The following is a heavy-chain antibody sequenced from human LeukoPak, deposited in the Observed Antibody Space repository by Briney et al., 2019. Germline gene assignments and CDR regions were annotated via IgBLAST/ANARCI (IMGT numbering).Heavy chain of an antibody. J-gene: IGHJ4*02. V-gene: IGHV4-61*10. D-gene: IGHD2-2*01. Sequence: SETLSLTCTVSGGSVTTGSYYWSWIRQPAGKGLEWIGRVYFSAYTNYNTSLRSRVAISTDTSRNQFSLKLTSVTAADTAIYYCARGQCTSTSCDPGHFDLWGQGTQVTVSS. CDR3: ARGQCTSTSCDPGHFDL. CDR1: GGSVTTGSYY. CDR2: VYFSAYT.